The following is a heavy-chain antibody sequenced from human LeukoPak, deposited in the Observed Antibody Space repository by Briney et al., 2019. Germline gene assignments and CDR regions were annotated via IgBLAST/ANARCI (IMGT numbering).Heavy chain of an antibody. CDR3: VAQAGDYRENWFDP. J-gene: IGHJ5*02. CDR1: GGSICSYY. D-gene: IGHD4-17*01. Sequence: PSETLSLTCTVSGGSICSYYWSWIRQPPGKGLEWIGYIYYSGSTNYNPSLKSRVTISVDTSKNQFSLKLSSVTAADTAVYYCVAQAGDYRENWFDPWGQGTLVTVSS. CDR2: IYYSGST. V-gene: IGHV4-59*01.